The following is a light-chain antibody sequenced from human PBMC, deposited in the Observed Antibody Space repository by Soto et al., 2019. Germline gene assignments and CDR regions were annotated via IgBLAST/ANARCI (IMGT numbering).Light chain of an antibody. CDR3: KKYHAWPQT. J-gene: IGKJ1*01. CDR2: DAS. V-gene: IGKV3-20*01. CDR1: QSVSSNY. Sequence: EIVVTQAPGTLSLSPGARATLFCRASQSVSSNYLGWYQQKPGQAPRLRIYDASNRATGIPARFSVSASGTEFTITICSLRSAAVPEYHCKKYHAWPQTYSQGTKVDIK.